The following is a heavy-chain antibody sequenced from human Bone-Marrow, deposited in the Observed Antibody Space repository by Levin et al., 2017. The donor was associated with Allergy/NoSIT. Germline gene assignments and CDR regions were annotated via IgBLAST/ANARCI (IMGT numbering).Heavy chain of an antibody. V-gene: IGHV4-38-2*01. CDR1: GSSISSGYY. CDR2: IYHSGST. Sequence: GSLRLSCAVSGSSISSGYYWGWIRQPPGKGLEWIGSIYHSGSTYYNPSLKSRVTISVDTSKNQFSLKLSSVTAADTAVYYCARYLGSTYYDFWSGLGHNWFDPWGQGTLVTVSS. CDR3: ARYLGSTYYDFWSGLGHNWFDP. J-gene: IGHJ5*02. D-gene: IGHD3-3*01.